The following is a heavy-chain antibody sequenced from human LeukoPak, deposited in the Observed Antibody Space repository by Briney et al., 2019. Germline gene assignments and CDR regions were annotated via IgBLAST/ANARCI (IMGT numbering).Heavy chain of an antibody. CDR1: GFTVSSNY. CDR3: ARGYGDYVTAFDI. Sequence: GGSLRLSCAASGFTVSSNYMSWVRQAPGKGLEWGSVIYSGGSTYYADSVKGRFTISRDNSKDTLYLQMNSLRAEDTAVYYCARGYGDYVTAFDIWGRGTMVTVSS. J-gene: IGHJ3*02. V-gene: IGHV3-53*01. CDR2: IYSGGST. D-gene: IGHD4-17*01.